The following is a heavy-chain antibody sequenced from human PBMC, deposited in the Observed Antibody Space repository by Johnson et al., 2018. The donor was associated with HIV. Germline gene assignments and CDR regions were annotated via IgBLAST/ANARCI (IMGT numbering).Heavy chain of an antibody. CDR1: GFTFSSYG. Sequence: QVQLVESGGGLVQPGGSLRLSCAASGFTFSSYGMHWVRQAPGKGLEWVAVIWYDGSNKYYADSVKGRFTISRDNSKNTLYLQMNSLRAEDTAVYYCASSAPGLLPNDAFDIWGQGTMVTVSS. CDR3: ASSAPGLLPNDAFDI. J-gene: IGHJ3*02. D-gene: IGHD2-15*01. CDR2: IWYDGSNK. V-gene: IGHV3-33*08.